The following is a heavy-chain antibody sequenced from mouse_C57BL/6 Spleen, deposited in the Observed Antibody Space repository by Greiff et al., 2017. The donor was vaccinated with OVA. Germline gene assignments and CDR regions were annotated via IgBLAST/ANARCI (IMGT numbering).Heavy chain of an antibody. V-gene: IGHV1-64*01. Sequence: QVQLQQPGAELVKPGASVKLSCKASGYTFTSYWMHWVKQRPGQGLEWIGMIHPNRGSTNYNEKFKSKATLTVDKSSSTAYMQLSSLTSEDSAVYDCARNWEGEYFDYWGQGTTLTVSS. J-gene: IGHJ2*01. CDR2: IHPNRGST. CDR3: ARNWEGEYFDY. CDR1: GYTFTSYW. D-gene: IGHD4-1*01.